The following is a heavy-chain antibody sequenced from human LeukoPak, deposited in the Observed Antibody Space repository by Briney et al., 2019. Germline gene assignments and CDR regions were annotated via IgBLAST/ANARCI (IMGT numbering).Heavy chain of an antibody. V-gene: IGHV1-69*01. CDR2: IIPIFGTA. J-gene: IGHJ4*02. D-gene: IGHD3-10*02. CDR1: GGTFSSYA. Sequence: ASVKVSCKASGGTFSSYAISWVRQAPGQGLEWKGGIIPIFGTANYAQKFQGRVTITADESTSTAYMELSSLRSEDTAVYYCARVVTMVGHFDYWGQGTLVTVSS. CDR3: ARVVTMVGHFDY.